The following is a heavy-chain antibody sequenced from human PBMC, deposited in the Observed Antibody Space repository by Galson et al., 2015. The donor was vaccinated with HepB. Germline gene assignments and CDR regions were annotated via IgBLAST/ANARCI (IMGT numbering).Heavy chain of an antibody. CDR2: INHSGST. CDR1: GGSFSGYY. D-gene: IGHD2-8*01. J-gene: IGHJ5*02. V-gene: IGHV4-34*01. Sequence: SETLSLTCAVYGGSFSGYYWSWIRQPPGKGLEWIGEINHSGSTNYNPSLKSRVTISVDTSKNQFSLKLSSVTAADTAVYYCARGPSRFWDIVLMVYAQPNWFDPWGQGTLVTVSS. CDR3: ARGPSRFWDIVLMVYAQPNWFDP.